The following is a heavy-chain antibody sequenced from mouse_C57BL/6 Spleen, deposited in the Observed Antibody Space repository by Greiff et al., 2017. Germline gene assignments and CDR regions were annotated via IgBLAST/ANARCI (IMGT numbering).Heavy chain of an antibody. CDR2: INPYNGDT. CDR3: ARAGKMGYFDY. Sequence: EVKLVESGPELVKPGDSVKISCKASGYSFTGYFMNWVMQSHGKSLEWIGRINPYNGDTFYNQKFKGKATLTVDKSSSTAHMELRSLTSEDSAVYYCARAGKMGYFDYWGQGTTLTVSS. J-gene: IGHJ2*01. CDR1: GYSFTGYF. V-gene: IGHV1-20*01. D-gene: IGHD2-1*01.